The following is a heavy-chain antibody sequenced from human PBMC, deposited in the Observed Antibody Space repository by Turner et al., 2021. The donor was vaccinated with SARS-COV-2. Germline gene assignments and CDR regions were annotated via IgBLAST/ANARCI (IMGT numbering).Heavy chain of an antibody. J-gene: IGHJ4*02. V-gene: IGHV4-4*02. CDR2: IYHSGNT. CDR1: GGSISSTNW. D-gene: IGHD2-15*01. Sequence: QVQLQESGPGLVKPSGTLSLTCAVSGGSISSTNWWSWGRQPPGKGLEWIGGIYHSGNTNYNPSLKSRVTISVDKSKNQFSLKLSSVTAADTAVYYCATKYCSGGSCSYFDYWGQGTLVTVSS. CDR3: ATKYCSGGSCSYFDY.